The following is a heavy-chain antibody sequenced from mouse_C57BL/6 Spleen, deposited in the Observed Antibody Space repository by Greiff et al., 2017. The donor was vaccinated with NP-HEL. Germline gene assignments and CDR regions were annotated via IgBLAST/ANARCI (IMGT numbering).Heavy chain of an antibody. D-gene: IGHD2-4*01. Sequence: EVHLVESGEGLVKPGGSLKLSCAASGFTFSSYAMSWVRQTPEKRLEWVAYISSGGDYFYYADTVKGRFTISRDNARNTLYLQMSSLKSEDTAMYYCTRDDYDVKGPYWGQGTLVTVSA. V-gene: IGHV5-9-1*02. J-gene: IGHJ3*01. CDR3: TRDDYDVKGPY. CDR2: ISSGGDYF. CDR1: GFTFSSYA.